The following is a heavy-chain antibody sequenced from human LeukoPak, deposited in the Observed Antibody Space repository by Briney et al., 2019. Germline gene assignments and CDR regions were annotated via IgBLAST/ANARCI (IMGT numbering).Heavy chain of an antibody. CDR1: GGTFSSYA. CDR3: ARVWYSSSWYYFDY. V-gene: IGHV1-69*05. J-gene: IGHJ4*02. D-gene: IGHD6-13*01. Sequence: ASVKVSCKASGGTFSSYAISWVRQAPGQGLKWMGGIIPIFGTANYAQKFQGRVTITTDESTSTAYMELSSLRSEDTAVYYCARVWYSSSWYYFDYWGQGTLVTVSS. CDR2: IIPIFGTA.